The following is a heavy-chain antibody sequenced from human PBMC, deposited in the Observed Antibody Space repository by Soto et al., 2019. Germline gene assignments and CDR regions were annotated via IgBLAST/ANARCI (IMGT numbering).Heavy chain of an antibody. CDR3: AGGGIWYFDL. CDR1: GGTFSSYA. D-gene: IGHD3-16*01. CDR2: IIPIFGTA. J-gene: IGHJ2*01. V-gene: IGHV1-69*01. Sequence: QVQLVQSGAEVNKPGSSVKVSCKAAGGTFSSYAISLVLQAPGQGLEWMGGIIPIFGTANYAQKFQGRVTITADEFTSTAYMELRSLRAEDTAVYYCAGGGIWYFDLWGRDTLVTVSS.